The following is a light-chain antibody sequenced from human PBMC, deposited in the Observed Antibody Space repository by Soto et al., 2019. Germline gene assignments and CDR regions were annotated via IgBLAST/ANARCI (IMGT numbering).Light chain of an antibody. Sequence: QSAPTQPASVSGSPGQSITISCTGTSSDVGGYNYVSWYQQHPGRAPKLMMSQVSDWPSGVSNRFSGSKSGNTASLTISGLQAEDEADYYCSTYTSSVTWVFGGGTQLTVL. CDR2: QVS. V-gene: IGLV2-14*01. CDR1: SSDVGGYNY. J-gene: IGLJ3*02. CDR3: STYTSSVTWV.